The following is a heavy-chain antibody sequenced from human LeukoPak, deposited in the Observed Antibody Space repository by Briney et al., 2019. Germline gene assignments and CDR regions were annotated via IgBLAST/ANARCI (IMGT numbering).Heavy chain of an antibody. D-gene: IGHD5-18*01. Sequence: ASVKVSCKASGGTFSSYAISWVRQAPGQGLEWMGGIIPIFGTANYAQKFQGGVTITADKSTSTAYMELSSLRSEDTAVYYCATVRGYSYGMGPFDYWGQGTLVTVSS. CDR3: ATVRGYSYGMGPFDY. CDR2: IIPIFGTA. J-gene: IGHJ4*02. V-gene: IGHV1-69*06. CDR1: GGTFSSYA.